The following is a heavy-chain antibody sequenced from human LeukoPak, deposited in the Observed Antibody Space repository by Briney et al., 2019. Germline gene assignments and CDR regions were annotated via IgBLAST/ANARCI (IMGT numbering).Heavy chain of an antibody. D-gene: IGHD3-10*01. Sequence: PSETLSLTCTVSGGSISNSSKYWGWIRQPPGKGLEWIGNIYYSGSIYYNPSLKSRVAIFVDTSNNQFSLKLSSVNAADTAVYYCAPPRGASNWFDPWGQGALVTVSS. V-gene: IGHV4-39*01. CDR3: APPRGASNWFDP. CDR1: GGSISNSSKY. CDR2: IYYSGSI. J-gene: IGHJ5*02.